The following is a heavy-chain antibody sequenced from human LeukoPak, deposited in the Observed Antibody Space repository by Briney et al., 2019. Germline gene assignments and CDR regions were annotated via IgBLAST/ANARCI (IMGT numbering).Heavy chain of an antibody. CDR2: IYHSGST. V-gene: IGHV4-38-2*02. Sequence: GSLRLSCAASGFTFSDYYMSWIRQPPGKGLEWIGSIYHSGSTYYNPSLKSRVTISVDTSKNQFSLKLSSVTAADTAVYYCARDRGIAVASDYWGQGTLVTVSS. J-gene: IGHJ4*02. D-gene: IGHD6-19*01. CDR3: ARDRGIAVASDY. CDR1: GFTFSDYY.